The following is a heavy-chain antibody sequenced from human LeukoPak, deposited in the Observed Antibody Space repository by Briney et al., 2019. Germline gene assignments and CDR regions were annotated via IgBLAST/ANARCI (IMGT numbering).Heavy chain of an antibody. J-gene: IGHJ4*02. D-gene: IGHD5-18*01. CDR1: GYTFTGYY. CDR3: ARDNTELMWIQPYFDY. Sequence: ASVKVSCKASGYTFTGYYMHWVRQAPGQGLEWMGWINPNSGGTSYAQKFQGRVTMTRATSISTAYMELSRLRSDDTAVYYCARDNTELMWIQPYFDYWGQGTLVTVSS. CDR2: INPNSGGT. V-gene: IGHV1-2*02.